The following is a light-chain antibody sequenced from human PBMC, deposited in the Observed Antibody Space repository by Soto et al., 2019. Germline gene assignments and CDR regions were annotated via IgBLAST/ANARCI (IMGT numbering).Light chain of an antibody. V-gene: IGKV1-5*01. Sequence: DIQMTRSPSTLSSSVGDRVTITCRASQTISSWLAWYQQKPGKAPNLLIYDASNLESGVPSRFSGSQSGTEFTLTISSLQPDDFATYYCQQYNTYSPNTFGQGTRLEIK. J-gene: IGKJ5*01. CDR2: DAS. CDR1: QTISSW. CDR3: QQYNTYSPNT.